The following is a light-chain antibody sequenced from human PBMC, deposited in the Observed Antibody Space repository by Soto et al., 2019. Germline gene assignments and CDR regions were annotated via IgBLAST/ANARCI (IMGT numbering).Light chain of an antibody. V-gene: IGKV3-20*01. CDR3: QQDGEIPPLYT. Sequence: EIVLTQSPGTLSLSPGEEATLSCRASQSVRSNYLAWYQQRPGQAPRLLISGASSRATGIPERFSGSGSGTDFTLTISRLEPEDFAVYYCQQDGEIPPLYTFGQGTKLEIK. J-gene: IGKJ2*01. CDR2: GAS. CDR1: QSVRSNY.